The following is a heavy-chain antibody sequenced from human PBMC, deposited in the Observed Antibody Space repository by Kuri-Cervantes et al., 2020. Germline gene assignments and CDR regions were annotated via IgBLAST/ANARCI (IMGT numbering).Heavy chain of an antibody. D-gene: IGHD2-15*01. Sequence: SLKISCAASGFTFSSYGMHWVRQAPGKGLEWVSGISWNSGSIGYADSVKGRFTISRDNSKNTLYLQMNSLRAEDTAVYYCAKVLSYDDIVVVVAATFDAFDIWGQGTMVTVSS. J-gene: IGHJ3*02. CDR3: AKVLSYDDIVVVVAATFDAFDI. V-gene: IGHV3-9*01. CDR1: GFTFSSYG. CDR2: ISWNSGSI.